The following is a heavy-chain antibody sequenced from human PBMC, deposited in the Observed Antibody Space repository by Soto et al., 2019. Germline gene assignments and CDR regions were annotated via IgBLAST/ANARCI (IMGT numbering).Heavy chain of an antibody. J-gene: IGHJ4*02. CDR2: ISYDGSNK. CDR3: ARGDGISGPEGY. CDR1: GFTFSSYA. D-gene: IGHD2-15*01. V-gene: IGHV3-30-3*01. Sequence: QVQLVESGGGVVQPGRSLRLSCATSGFTFSSYAMHWVRQAPGKGPERVAIISYDGSNKYYADSVKGRFIISRDNSKNTLFLQMNSPRTEDTAVYQCARGDGISGPEGYWGQGTLVTVSS.